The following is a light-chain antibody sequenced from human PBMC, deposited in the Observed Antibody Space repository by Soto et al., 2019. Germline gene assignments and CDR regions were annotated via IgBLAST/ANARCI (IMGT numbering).Light chain of an antibody. CDR3: QQYTRYPYT. V-gene: IGKV1-5*01. J-gene: IGKJ2*01. CDR1: QSLDKW. CDR2: DAS. Sequence: DIQMTQSPSTLPASVGDRVSISCRASQSLDKWLAWYQQKPGEAPKLLVSDASNLESGVSSRFTGSGSGTEFTLTISSLQPDDFATYYCQQYTRYPYTFGQGTKVDIK.